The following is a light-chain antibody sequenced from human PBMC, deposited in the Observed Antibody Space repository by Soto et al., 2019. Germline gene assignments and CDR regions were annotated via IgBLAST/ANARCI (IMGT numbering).Light chain of an antibody. CDR2: SNN. Sequence: QSVLTQPPSVSGTTGQTVTVSCSGSSYNIEVNAVNWYQQVPGTAPKVLIYSNNQRPSGVPDRFSGSKSGTSASLAISGLQCEGEADYYCETWDDSLKGRGFGGGTKRTVL. V-gene: IGLV1-44*01. CDR1: SYNIEVNA. CDR3: ETWDDSLKGRG. J-gene: IGLJ3*02.